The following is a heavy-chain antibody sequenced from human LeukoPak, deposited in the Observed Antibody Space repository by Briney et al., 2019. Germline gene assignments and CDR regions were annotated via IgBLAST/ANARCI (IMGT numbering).Heavy chain of an antibody. CDR3: AKYLLYGVITR. CDR2: IYHSGST. V-gene: IGHV4-31*03. CDR1: GGSISSGGDY. J-gene: IGHJ4*02. Sequence: SQTLSLTCTVSGGSISSGGDYWSWIRQHPGKGLEWIGYIYHSGSTYYNLSLRSRVTISVDTSKSQCCLNLSSVTAADTAVYYCAKYLLYGVITRWGQGILVTVSS. D-gene: IGHD3-16*01.